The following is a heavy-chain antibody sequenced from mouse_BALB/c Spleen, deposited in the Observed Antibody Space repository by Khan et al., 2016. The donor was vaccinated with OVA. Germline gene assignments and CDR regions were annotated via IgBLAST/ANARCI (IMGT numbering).Heavy chain of an antibody. J-gene: IGHJ4*01. V-gene: IGHV1-18*01. Sequence: EVQLQQSGPELVKPGASVKISCKTSGYTFPEYTVHWVKQSLGKSLDWIGVINPKNGDNAYNQKFKGKATLTVDKSSSTAYMEFRSLTSEDSAVYYCARDAGRYWGQGTSVTVAS. CDR2: INPKNGDN. CDR3: ARDAGRY. CDR1: GYTFPEYT. D-gene: IGHD3-3*01.